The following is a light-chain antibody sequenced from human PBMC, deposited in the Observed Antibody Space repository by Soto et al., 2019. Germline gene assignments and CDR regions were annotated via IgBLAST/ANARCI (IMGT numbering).Light chain of an antibody. CDR3: QQYGSSPSWT. CDR2: GAS. V-gene: IGKV3-20*01. Sequence: EIVLTQSPGTLSLSPGERATLSCRASQSVSSSYLAWYQQKPGQPPRLLIYGASSRATGIPDRFSGSGSGTDFTLTISRREPEDFAVYYCQQYGSSPSWTFGQGTKVEIK. J-gene: IGKJ1*01. CDR1: QSVSSSY.